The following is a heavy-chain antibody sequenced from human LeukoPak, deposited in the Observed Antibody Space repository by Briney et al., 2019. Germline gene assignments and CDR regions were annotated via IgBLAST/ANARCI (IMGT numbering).Heavy chain of an antibody. Sequence: PGGSLRLSCAASGFTFSSYAMSWVRQAPGKGLEWVSTISGSGTGTYYADSAKGRFTISRDNSKYTLYLQMNSLRADDTAVYYCAKGGYSSGWRNYFDYWGQGTLVTVSS. CDR3: AKGGYSSGWRNYFDY. V-gene: IGHV3-23*01. CDR2: ISGSGTGT. J-gene: IGHJ4*02. CDR1: GFTFSSYA. D-gene: IGHD6-19*01.